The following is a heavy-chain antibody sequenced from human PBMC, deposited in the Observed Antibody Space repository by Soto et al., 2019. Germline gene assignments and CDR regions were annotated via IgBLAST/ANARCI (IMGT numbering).Heavy chain of an antibody. CDR3: ARLYCSGGSCYSPFLDY. J-gene: IGHJ4*02. Sequence: QVQLQESGPGLVKPSETLSLTCTVSGGSISSYYWSWIRQPPGKGLEWIGYIYYSGSTNYNPSLKSRVTISVDTSKNQFSLKLSSVTAADTAVYYCARLYCSGGSCYSPFLDYWGQGTLVTVSS. CDR2: IYYSGST. V-gene: IGHV4-59*01. CDR1: GGSISSYY. D-gene: IGHD2-15*01.